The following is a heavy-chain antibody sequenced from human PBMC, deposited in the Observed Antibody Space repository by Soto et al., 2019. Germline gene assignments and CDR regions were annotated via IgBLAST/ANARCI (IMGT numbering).Heavy chain of an antibody. CDR2: ISSAVGST. D-gene: IGHD4-17*01. Sequence: EVHLLESGGGLVQPGGSLRLSCAASGFTFSSHAMTWVRQAPGKGLEWVSLISSAVGSTYYADSVKGRFTISRDNSNNPLYLQRDSLRAEDTAVYYWVGTTVTSWGGGLDFWGQGALVTVSS. J-gene: IGHJ4*02. V-gene: IGHV3-23*01. CDR3: VGTTVTSWGGGLDF. CDR1: GFTFSSHA.